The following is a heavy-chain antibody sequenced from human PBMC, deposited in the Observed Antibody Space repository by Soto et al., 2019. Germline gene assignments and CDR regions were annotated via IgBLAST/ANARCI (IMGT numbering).Heavy chain of an antibody. J-gene: IGHJ6*02. Sequence: GGSLRLSCAASGFTFSIYSMNWVRHAPGKGLEWVSYISSSSSTIYYADSVKGRFTISRDNAKNSLYLQMNSLRDEDTAVYYCARDPGIAAADYGMDVWGQGTTVTVSS. CDR1: GFTFSIYS. D-gene: IGHD6-13*01. CDR2: ISSSSSTI. CDR3: ARDPGIAAADYGMDV. V-gene: IGHV3-48*02.